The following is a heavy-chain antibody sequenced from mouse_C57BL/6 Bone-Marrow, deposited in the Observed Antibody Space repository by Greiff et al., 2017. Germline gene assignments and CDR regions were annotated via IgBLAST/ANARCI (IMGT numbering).Heavy chain of an antibody. CDR3: ARDERGYDILYAMDY. D-gene: IGHD2-2*01. CDR1: GYSITSGYY. Sequence: EVHLVESGPGLVKPSQSLSLTCSVTGYSITSGYYWNWIRQFPGNKLEWMGYISYDGSNNYNPSLKNLISITRDTSKNQFFLKLNSVNTEDTATYYCARDERGYDILYAMDYWGQGTSVTVSS. V-gene: IGHV3-6*01. J-gene: IGHJ4*01. CDR2: ISYDGSN.